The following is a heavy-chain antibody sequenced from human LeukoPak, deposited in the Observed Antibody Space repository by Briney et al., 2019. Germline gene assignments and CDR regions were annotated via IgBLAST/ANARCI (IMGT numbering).Heavy chain of an antibody. D-gene: IGHD5-18*01. CDR2: INSDGSST. J-gene: IGHJ4*02. CDR1: GSTFSSYW. V-gene: IGHV3-74*01. CDR3: ARGGGYSYGSFDY. Sequence: GGSLRLSCAASGSTFSSYWMHWVRQAPGKGLVWVSRINSDGSSTSYADSVKGRFTISRDNAKNTLYLQMNSLRAEDTAVYYCARGGGYSYGSFDYWGQGTLVTVSS.